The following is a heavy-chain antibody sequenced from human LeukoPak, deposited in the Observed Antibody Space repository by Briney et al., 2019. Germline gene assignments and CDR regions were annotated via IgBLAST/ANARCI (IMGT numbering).Heavy chain of an antibody. CDR1: GFTFSSYS. CDR3: ARDQGGRITMVRGVIGPYFDY. D-gene: IGHD3-10*01. V-gene: IGHV3-21*01. Sequence: GGSLRLSCAASGFTFSSYSMNWVRQAPGKGLEWVSYISSSSSYIYYADSVKGRFSISRDNAKNSLYLQMNSLRAEDTAVYYCARDQGGRITMVRGVIGPYFDYWGQGTLVTVSS. CDR2: ISSSSSYI. J-gene: IGHJ4*02.